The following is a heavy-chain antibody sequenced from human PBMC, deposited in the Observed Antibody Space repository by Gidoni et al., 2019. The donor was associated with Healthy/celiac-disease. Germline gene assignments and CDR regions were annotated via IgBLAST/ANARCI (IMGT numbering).Heavy chain of an antibody. CDR1: VGSISSSSYY. CDR3: ARHFGQWLIYFDY. V-gene: IGHV4-39*01. Sequence: QLQLQESRPRLAKPSETLSLTCTVSVGSISSSSYYWGWIRQPPGKGLEWIGSIYYSVSTYYNPSLKGRVTISVDTSKNKFSLKLSSVTAADTAVYYWARHFGQWLIYFDYWGQGTLVTVSS. D-gene: IGHD6-19*01. J-gene: IGHJ4*02. CDR2: IYYSVST.